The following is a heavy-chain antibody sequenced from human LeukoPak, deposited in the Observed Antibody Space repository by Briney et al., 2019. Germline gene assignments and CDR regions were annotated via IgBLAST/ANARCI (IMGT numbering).Heavy chain of an antibody. V-gene: IGHV3-11*04. Sequence: GGSLRLSCAASGFTFSDYYMSWIRQAPGKGLEWVSYISSSGSTIYHADSVKGRFTISRDNAKNSLYLQMNSLRDEDTAVYYCARDTPWELPAFDIWGQGTMVTVSS. J-gene: IGHJ3*02. CDR2: ISSSGSTI. CDR3: ARDTPWELPAFDI. CDR1: GFTFSDYY. D-gene: IGHD1-26*01.